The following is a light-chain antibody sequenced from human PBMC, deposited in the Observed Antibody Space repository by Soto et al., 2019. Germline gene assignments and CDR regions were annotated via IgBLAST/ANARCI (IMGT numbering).Light chain of an antibody. CDR1: SSDVGGYNY. J-gene: IGLJ1*01. V-gene: IGLV2-14*03. CDR2: DVS. Sequence: QSVLTQPASVSGSPGQSITISCTGTSSDVGGYNYVSWYQHHPGNAPKLMIYDVSNRPSGGSNRFSGSKSGNTASLILSGLQVEDEADYYCSSYTSSSTLSPYVSGTGTKVTAL. CDR3: SSYTSSSTLSPYV.